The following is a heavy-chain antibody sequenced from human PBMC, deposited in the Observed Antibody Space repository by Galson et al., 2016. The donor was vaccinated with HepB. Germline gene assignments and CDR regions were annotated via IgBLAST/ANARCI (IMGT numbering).Heavy chain of an antibody. Sequence: SVKVSCKASGYTFTTYYMHWVRQAPGQGLEWMGMINPSGGSTNYAQKFQGRVTITADASTSTGHMELSSLRSEDTALYYCARRIHGVESWGQGSLVTVAS. CDR1: GYTFTTYY. J-gene: IGHJ4*02. CDR3: ARRIHGVES. CDR2: INPSGGST. V-gene: IGHV1-46*01.